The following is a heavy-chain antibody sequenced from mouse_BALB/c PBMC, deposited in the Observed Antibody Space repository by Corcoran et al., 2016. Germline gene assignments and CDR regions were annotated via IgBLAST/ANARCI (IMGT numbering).Heavy chain of an antibody. D-gene: IGHD4-1*01. V-gene: IGHV14-3*02. CDR3: ARLGGNAY. CDR1: GFNSKDSC. J-gene: IGHJ3*01. CDR2: LDPANGNT. Sequence: EVQLQQSGAELVKQGATVKLSCTASGFNSKDSCIDWVKQRPEQSMEWIGRLDPANGNTIYDPKFQGKATITADTSSNTAYLQLSSLTSEDTAVYYWARLGGNAYWGQRTLVTVSA.